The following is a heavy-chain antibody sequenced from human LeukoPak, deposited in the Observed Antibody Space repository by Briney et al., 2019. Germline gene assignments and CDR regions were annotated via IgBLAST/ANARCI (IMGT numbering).Heavy chain of an antibody. CDR3: ARKKQQPPVFAFDI. Sequence: PSETLSLTCAVYGGSFSGYYWSWIRQPPGKGLEWIGEINHSGSTNYNPSPKSRVTISVDTSKNQFSLKLSSVTAADTAVYYCARKKQQPPVFAFDIWGQGTMVTVSS. CDR1: GGSFSGYY. V-gene: IGHV4-34*01. J-gene: IGHJ3*02. D-gene: IGHD6-13*01. CDR2: INHSGST.